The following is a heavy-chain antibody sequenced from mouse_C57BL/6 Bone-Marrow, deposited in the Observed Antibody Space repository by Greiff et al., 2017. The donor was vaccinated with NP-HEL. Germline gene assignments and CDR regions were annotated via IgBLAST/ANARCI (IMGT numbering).Heavy chain of an antibody. Sequence: QVQLQQPGAELVMPGASVKLSCKASGYTFTSYWMHWVKQRPGQGLEWIGELDPSDSYTNYNQKFKGKSTLTVDKSSSTVYMQLSSLTSEDSAVYYCARGYYGIAYWGQGTLVTVSA. CDR3: ARGYYGIAY. CDR2: LDPSDSYT. V-gene: IGHV1-69*01. J-gene: IGHJ3*01. CDR1: GYTFTSYW. D-gene: IGHD1-1*01.